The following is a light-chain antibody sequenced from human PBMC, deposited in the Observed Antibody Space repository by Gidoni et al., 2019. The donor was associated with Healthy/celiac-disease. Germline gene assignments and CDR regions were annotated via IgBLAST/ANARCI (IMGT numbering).Light chain of an antibody. CDR2: LNSDGRH. CDR1: SGHSSYA. CDR3: QTWGTGIRV. V-gene: IGLV4-69*01. J-gene: IGLJ3*02. Sequence: QLVLTQSPSASASLGASVQLTCTLRSGHSSYAIAWHQQQPAKGPRYLMKLNSDGRHSKGDGIPDRFSGASSGAERYLTISSLQSEDEADYYCQTWGTGIRVFGGGTKLTVL.